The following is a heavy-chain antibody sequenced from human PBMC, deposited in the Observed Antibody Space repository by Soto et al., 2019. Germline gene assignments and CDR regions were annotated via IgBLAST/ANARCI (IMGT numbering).Heavy chain of an antibody. D-gene: IGHD2-2*02. CDR2: INPNSGGT. J-gene: IGHJ4*02. Sequence: ASVKVSCKASGYTFTGYYMHWVRQAPGQGLEWMGWINPNSGGTSYAQKFQGRVTMTRDTSISTAYMELSRLRSDDTAVYYCARDRSYCSSTSCYIFYYWGQGTLVTVSS. CDR3: ARDRSYCSSTSCYIFYY. V-gene: IGHV1-2*02. CDR1: GYTFTGYY.